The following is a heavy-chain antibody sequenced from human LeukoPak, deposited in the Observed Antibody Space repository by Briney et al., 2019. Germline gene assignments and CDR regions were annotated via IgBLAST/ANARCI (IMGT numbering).Heavy chain of an antibody. D-gene: IGHD3-3*02. CDR2: IYYSGST. J-gene: IGHJ2*01. V-gene: IGHV4-61*08. CDR3: ARDISYWYFDL. Sequence: SSETLSLTCAVSGGSISSGGYSWSWIRQPPGKGLEWIGYIYYSGSTNYNPSLKSRVTISVDTSKNQFSLKLSSVTAADTAVYYCARDISYWYFDLWGRGTLVTVSS. CDR1: GGSISSGGYS.